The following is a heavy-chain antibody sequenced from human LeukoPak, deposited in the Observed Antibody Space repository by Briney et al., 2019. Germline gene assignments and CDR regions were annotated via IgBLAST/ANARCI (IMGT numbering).Heavy chain of an antibody. CDR3: SLWSGYSSDY. CDR2: IYQSGTT. CDR1: GDSVRNSNW. Sequence: SETLSLTCAVSGDSVRNSNWWTWVRQPPGKGLEWIGEIYQSGTTKYNPSLKSRVTISVDKSKNQFSLKLSSVTAADTAVYYCSLWSGYSSDYWGQGTLVTVSS. D-gene: IGHD3-3*01. J-gene: IGHJ4*02. V-gene: IGHV4-4*02.